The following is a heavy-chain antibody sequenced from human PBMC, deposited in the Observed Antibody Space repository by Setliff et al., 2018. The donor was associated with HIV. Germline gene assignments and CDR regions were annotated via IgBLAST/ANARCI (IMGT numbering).Heavy chain of an antibody. Sequence: SVKVSCKASGGTFSSYAISWVRQAPGQGLEWMGGIIPILGIANYAQKFQGRVTMTRDTSTSTVYMELSSLRSEDTAVYYCARGTGIAVAGTDYWGQGTLVTVSS. J-gene: IGHJ4*02. V-gene: IGHV1-69*10. CDR2: IIPILGIA. D-gene: IGHD6-19*01. CDR3: ARGTGIAVAGTDY. CDR1: GGTFSSYA.